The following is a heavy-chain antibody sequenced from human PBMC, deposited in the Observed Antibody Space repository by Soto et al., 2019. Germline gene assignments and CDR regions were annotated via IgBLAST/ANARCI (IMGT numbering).Heavy chain of an antibody. CDR2: ISAYDGKT. CDR1: GYTFNTYG. Sequence: ASVKVSCKTSGYTFNTYGINWLRQAPGQGLELMGWISAYDGKTTYAEKLQGRVTLTTDTSTSKAYMELRSLRSDDTAIYYCARDPHEFWTSYWFDPWGQGTPVTVSS. D-gene: IGHD3-3*01. J-gene: IGHJ5*02. V-gene: IGHV1-18*01. CDR3: ARDPHEFWTSYWFDP.